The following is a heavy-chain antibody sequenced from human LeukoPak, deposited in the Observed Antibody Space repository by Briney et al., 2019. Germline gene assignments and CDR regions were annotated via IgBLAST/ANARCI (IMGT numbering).Heavy chain of an antibody. CDR2: ISSSSTYI. Sequence: GGSLRLSCAASGFTFSSYSMNWVRQAPGKGLEWVASISSSSTYIYYADSVKGRFTISRDNAKNSLYLQMNSLRAEDTAVYYCARDSLILSDYIDYFDYWGQGTLVTVSS. J-gene: IGHJ4*02. CDR3: ARDSLILSDYIDYFDY. CDR1: GFTFSSYS. V-gene: IGHV3-21*01. D-gene: IGHD4-11*01.